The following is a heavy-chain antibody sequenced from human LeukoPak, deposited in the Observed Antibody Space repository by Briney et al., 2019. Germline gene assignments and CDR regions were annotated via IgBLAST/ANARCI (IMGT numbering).Heavy chain of an antibody. Sequence: SETLSLTCAVYGGSFSGYYWSWIRQPPGKGLEWIGEINHSGSTNYNPSLKSRVTISVDTSKNQFSLKLSSVTAADTAVYYCARDQNYGSGSYTDYWGQGTLVTVSS. V-gene: IGHV4-34*01. CDR1: GGSFSGYY. J-gene: IGHJ4*02. CDR2: INHSGST. D-gene: IGHD3-10*01. CDR3: ARDQNYGSGSYTDY.